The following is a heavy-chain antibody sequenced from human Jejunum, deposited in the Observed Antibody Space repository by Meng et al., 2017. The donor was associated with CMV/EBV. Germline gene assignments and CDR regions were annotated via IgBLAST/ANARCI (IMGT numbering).Heavy chain of an antibody. V-gene: IGHV3-21*01. CDR3: ARERPVSDFSFDF. J-gene: IGHJ4*02. D-gene: IGHD3/OR15-3a*01. CDR2: ISSSSRYI. CDR1: GFTFNTYT. Sequence: SGFTFNTYTFPWVRQAPGKGLEWVSSISSSSRYISYADSVKGRFTISRDNAKDSVYLQMDSLRADDTAIYHCARERPVSDFSFDFWGLGTVVTVSS.